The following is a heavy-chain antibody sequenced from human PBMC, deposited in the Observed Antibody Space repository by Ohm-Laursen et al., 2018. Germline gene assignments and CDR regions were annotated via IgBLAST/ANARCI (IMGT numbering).Heavy chain of an antibody. CDR3: AKDIRPDFYDSNGDYIWDGFDI. CDR1: GFTFDDYA. V-gene: IGHV3-9*01. CDR2: ISWNSGSI. J-gene: IGHJ3*02. D-gene: IGHD3-22*01. Sequence: SLRLSCSASGFTFDDYAMHWVRQVPGGGLQWVSGISWNSGSIGYADSVRGRFTISRDNSKNSLFLQMNSLRPDDTALYYCAKDIRPDFYDSNGDYIWDGFDIWGQGTTITVSS.